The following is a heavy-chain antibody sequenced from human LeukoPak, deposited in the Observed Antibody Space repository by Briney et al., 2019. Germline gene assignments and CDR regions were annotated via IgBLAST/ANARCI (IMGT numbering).Heavy chain of an antibody. V-gene: IGHV4-59*08. CDR1: GGSISSYY. CDR2: IYYSGST. Sequence: SETLSLTCTVSGGSISSYYWSWIRQPPGKGLEWIGYIYYSGSTNYNPSLKSRVTISVDTSKNQFSLKLSSVTAADTAVYYCARHRGYSSGWALDVWAKGPRSPSP. J-gene: IGHJ6*02. CDR3: ARHRGYSSGWALDV. D-gene: IGHD6-19*01.